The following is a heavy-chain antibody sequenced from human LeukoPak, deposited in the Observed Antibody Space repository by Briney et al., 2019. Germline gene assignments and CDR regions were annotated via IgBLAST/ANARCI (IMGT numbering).Heavy chain of an antibody. V-gene: IGHV4-59*08. CDR2: IYYSGST. D-gene: IGHD5-24*01. CDR3: ARHGGGYNLWYFDY. CDR1: GGSISSYY. J-gene: IGHJ4*02. Sequence: SETLSLTCTVSGGSISSYYWSWIRQPPGKGLEWIGYIYYSGSTNYNPSLKSRVTISVDTSKNQSSLKLSSVTAADTAVYYCARHGGGYNLWYFDYWGQGTLVTVSS.